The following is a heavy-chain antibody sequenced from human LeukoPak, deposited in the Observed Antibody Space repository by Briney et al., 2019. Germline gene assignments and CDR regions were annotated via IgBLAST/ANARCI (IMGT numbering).Heavy chain of an antibody. CDR2: IYHSGST. J-gene: IGHJ3*02. V-gene: IGHV4-30-2*01. CDR3: ARPYYDILTGYYGAFDI. D-gene: IGHD3-9*01. CDR1: GGSISSGGYY. Sequence: PSETLSLTCTVSGGSISSGGYYWSWIRQPPGKGLEWIGYIYHSGSTYYNPSLKSRVTISVDRSKNQFSLKLSSVTAADTAVYYCARPYYDILTGYYGAFDIWGQGTMVTVSS.